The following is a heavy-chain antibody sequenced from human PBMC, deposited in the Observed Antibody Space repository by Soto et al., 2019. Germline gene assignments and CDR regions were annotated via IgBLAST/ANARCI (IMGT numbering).Heavy chain of an antibody. J-gene: IGHJ4*02. CDR1: GFTLSNTW. CDR3: TIAVDY. CDR2: IMSKVDGGAT. V-gene: IGHV3-15*01. Sequence: PGGSLRLSCAASGFTLSNTWMTWVRQAPGKGLEWVGRIMSKVDGGATDYAAPVKGRFTISRDDSKNTLYLQMNSLKTEDTAVYYCTIAVDYWRQGTLVTVSS.